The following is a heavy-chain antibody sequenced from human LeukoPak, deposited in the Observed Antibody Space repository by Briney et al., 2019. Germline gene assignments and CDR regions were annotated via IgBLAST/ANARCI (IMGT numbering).Heavy chain of an antibody. J-gene: IGHJ4*02. D-gene: IGHD3-3*01. CDR2: IYYSGST. CDR1: GGSVSSGSYY. Sequence: SETLSLTCTVSGGSVSSGSYYWSWIRQPPGKGQEWIGYIYYSGSTNYNPSLKSRVTISVDTSKNQFSLKLSSVTAADTAVYYCARKRWSGYGPFDYWGQGTLVTVSS. CDR3: ARKRWSGYGPFDY. V-gene: IGHV4-61*01.